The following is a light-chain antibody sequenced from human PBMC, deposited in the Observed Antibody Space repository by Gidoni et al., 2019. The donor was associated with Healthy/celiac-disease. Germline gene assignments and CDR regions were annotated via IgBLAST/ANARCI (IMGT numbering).Light chain of an antibody. Sequence: QAALTQPAAVCGSPGQSSTISCTGTSSDVGSYNLVSWYQQHPGKAPKLMIYEGSKRPSGVSNRFSGSKSGNTASLTIAGLQAEDEADYYCCSYAGSSTFNWVFGGGTKLTVL. CDR1: SSDVGSYNL. CDR3: CSYAGSSTFNWV. V-gene: IGLV2-23*03. CDR2: EGS. J-gene: IGLJ3*02.